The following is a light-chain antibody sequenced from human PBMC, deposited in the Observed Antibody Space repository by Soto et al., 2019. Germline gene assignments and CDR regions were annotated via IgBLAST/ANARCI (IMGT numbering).Light chain of an antibody. CDR2: DVS. Sequence: QSVLTQPASVFGSPGQAITISCTGNSSGIGGYKYVSWYQQHPGKAPKLMIYDVSNRPPGVSNRFSGSKSGNTASLTISGLQAEDGADYYCSSYTSSSTLVVLGGGTKVTVL. V-gene: IGLV2-14*01. CDR3: SSYTSSSTLVV. J-gene: IGLJ2*01. CDR1: SSGIGGYKY.